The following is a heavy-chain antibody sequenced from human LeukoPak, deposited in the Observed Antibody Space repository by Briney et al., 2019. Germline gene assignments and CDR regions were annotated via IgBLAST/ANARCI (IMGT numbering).Heavy chain of an antibody. D-gene: IGHD6-19*01. Sequence: ASVKVSCKASGYTFTGYYMHWVRQAPGQRLEWMGWINAGNGNTKYSQKFQGRVTITRDTSASTAYMELSSLRSEDTAVYYCARGPVAVAGLDVGDCWGQGTLVTVSS. CDR1: GYTFTGYY. V-gene: IGHV1-3*01. CDR2: INAGNGNT. CDR3: ARGPVAVAGLDVGDC. J-gene: IGHJ4*02.